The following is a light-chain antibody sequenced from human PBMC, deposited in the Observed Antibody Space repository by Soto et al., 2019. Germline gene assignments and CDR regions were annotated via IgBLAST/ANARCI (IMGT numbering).Light chain of an antibody. CDR2: GNT. Sequence: QLVLTQPPSVSGAPGQRVTISCTGSSSNIGAGYDVHWYQQLPGRAPKLLIYGNTNRPSGVPDRFSGSKSGTSASLAITALQAEDEADYYCLSFDSRLSVVFGGGTKLTVL. CDR3: LSFDSRLSVV. J-gene: IGLJ2*01. CDR1: SSNIGAGYD. V-gene: IGLV1-40*01.